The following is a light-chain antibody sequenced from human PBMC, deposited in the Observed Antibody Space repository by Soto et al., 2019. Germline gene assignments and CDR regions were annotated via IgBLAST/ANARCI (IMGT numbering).Light chain of an antibody. CDR1: AGAVTSGHY. J-gene: IGLJ3*02. Sequence: QAVVTQEPSLTVSPGGTVTLTCGSSAGAVTSGHYPYWFQQRPGKVPKTLIYDANNRYPWTPARFSGSLFGGKAALTLWGAQPEDEADYYCLLQYNSEIRVFGGGTKLTVL. V-gene: IGLV7-46*01. CDR3: LLQYNSEIRV. CDR2: DAN.